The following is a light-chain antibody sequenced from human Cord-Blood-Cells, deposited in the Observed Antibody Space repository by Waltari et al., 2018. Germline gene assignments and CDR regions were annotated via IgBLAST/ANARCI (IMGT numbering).Light chain of an antibody. CDR1: QDISNY. V-gene: IGKV1-33*01. CDR3: QQYDNLRYS. CDR2: DAS. Sequence: DIQVTEAPSSLSASVGDKVTTTCQARQDISNYVNWFEQKTGKAAKLLIDDASNLETGVPSRFSGRGAGEDFTFTISRLQPEDIATYYCQQYDNLRYSFGQGTKLELK. J-gene: IGKJ2*03.